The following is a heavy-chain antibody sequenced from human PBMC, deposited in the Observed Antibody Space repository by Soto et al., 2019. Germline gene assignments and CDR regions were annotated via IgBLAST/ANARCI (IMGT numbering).Heavy chain of an antibody. Sequence: ASVKVSCTDSVFTFTSSAMHWVRQARGQRLEWIGWIVVGSGNTNYAQKFQERVTITRDMSTSTAYMELSSLRSEDTAVYYCAAEVKDYCSGGSCYPEFDYWGQGTLVTVSS. CDR2: IVVGSGNT. V-gene: IGHV1-58*02. CDR1: VFTFTSSA. D-gene: IGHD2-15*01. CDR3: AAEVKDYCSGGSCYPEFDY. J-gene: IGHJ4*02.